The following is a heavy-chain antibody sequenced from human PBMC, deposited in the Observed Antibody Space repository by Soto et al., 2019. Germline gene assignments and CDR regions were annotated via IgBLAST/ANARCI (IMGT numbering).Heavy chain of an antibody. V-gene: IGHV4-59*08. CDR3: ARLWSGYYVFDY. CDR1: GGSISSYY. J-gene: IGHJ4*02. CDR2: IYYSGST. D-gene: IGHD3-3*01. Sequence: SETLSLTCTVSGGSISSYYWSWIRQPPGKGLEWIGYIYYSGSTNYNPSLKSRVTISVDTSKNQFSLKLSSVTAADTAVYYCARLWSGYYVFDYWGQGTLVTVS.